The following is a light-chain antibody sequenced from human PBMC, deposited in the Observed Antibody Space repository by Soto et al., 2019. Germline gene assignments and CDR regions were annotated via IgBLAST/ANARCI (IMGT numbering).Light chain of an antibody. CDR3: QQSYYTPLLA. V-gene: IGKV1-39*01. J-gene: IGKJ4*01. Sequence: DIQMTHSPSSLSASLAASVTITCPASQSISTYLNWYQQKPGEAPKLLIFVASNLRSGVPSRFSGSGSGTDFTLTISSLQPEDFATYYCQQSYYTPLLAFGGGTKVDIK. CDR1: QSISTY. CDR2: VAS.